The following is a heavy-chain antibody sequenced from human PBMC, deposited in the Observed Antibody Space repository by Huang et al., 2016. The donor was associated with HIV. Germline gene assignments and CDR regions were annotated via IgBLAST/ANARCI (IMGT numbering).Heavy chain of an antibody. CDR1: GFTLRTYA. V-gene: IGHV3-30-3*01. D-gene: IGHD2-21*02. Sequence: QVQLVESGGGVVQPGRSLRLSCAASGFTLRTYAMHWVRQAPGKGREWVAVTASDGTNKFYSGSVKGRFSISRDNSKNTLYLQMNSLRTDDTAVYYCARDFYIGDSLTLDHWGQGTLVTVAS. CDR3: ARDFYIGDSLTLDH. J-gene: IGHJ4*02. CDR2: TASDGTNK.